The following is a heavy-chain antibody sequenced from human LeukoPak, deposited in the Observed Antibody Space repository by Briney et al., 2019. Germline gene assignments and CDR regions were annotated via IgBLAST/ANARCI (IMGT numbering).Heavy chain of an antibody. J-gene: IGHJ4*02. Sequence: GASVTVSFTASGYTFTSYGISWVRQAPGQGLEWMGGIIPIFGTANYAQKFQGRVTITTDESTSTAYMELSSLRSEDTAVYYCARGDNCGGDCYGYWGQGTLVTVSS. V-gene: IGHV1-69*05. CDR3: ARGDNCGGDCYGY. CDR1: GYTFTSYG. CDR2: IIPIFGTA. D-gene: IGHD2-21*02.